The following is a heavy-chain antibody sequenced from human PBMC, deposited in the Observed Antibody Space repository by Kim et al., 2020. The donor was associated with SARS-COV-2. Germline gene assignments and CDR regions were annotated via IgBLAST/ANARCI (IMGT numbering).Heavy chain of an antibody. Sequence: GTASHAQKFQGRVTITADESTSTAYMELSSVRSEDTAVYYCAGEGGTLWAWGQGTLVTVSS. D-gene: IGHD3-10*01. CDR2: GTA. J-gene: IGHJ5*02. V-gene: IGHV1-69*01. CDR3: AGEGGTLWA.